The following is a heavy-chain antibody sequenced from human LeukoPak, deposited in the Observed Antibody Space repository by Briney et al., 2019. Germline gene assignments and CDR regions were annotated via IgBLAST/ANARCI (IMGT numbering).Heavy chain of an antibody. CDR3: ATDLVVTNPHETYYFDY. D-gene: IGHD2-15*01. CDR1: GYXLXXLX. V-gene: IGHV1-24*01. J-gene: IGHJ4*02. Sequence: ASVKVSCKVSGYXLXXLXXXXXXXXPXXXXXXXXXXXPEDGETIYEKKFQGRVTMTEDTSTDTAYMELSSLRSEDKAVYYCATDLVVTNPHETYYFDYWGQGTLVTVSS. CDR2: XXPEDGET.